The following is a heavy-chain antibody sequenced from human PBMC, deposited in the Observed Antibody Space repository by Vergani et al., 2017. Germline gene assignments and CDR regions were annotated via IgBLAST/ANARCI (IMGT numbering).Heavy chain of an antibody. CDR1: GFTFGYYA. CDR3: ARTGEWMRSNNGPPDYVFALDG. Sequence: EVQLVESGGDLVQPGRSLRLSCTASGFTFGYYAMDWFRQAPGQGLEWVGGIRSKAYGQATIYAASVKGRFTISRDNAKRSVFLQMNSLRAEDTAVYYCARTGEWMRSNNGPPDYVFALDGWGQGTTVIVSS. CDR2: IRSKAYGQAT. D-gene: IGHD3-10*01. J-gene: IGHJ6*02. V-gene: IGHV3-49*03.